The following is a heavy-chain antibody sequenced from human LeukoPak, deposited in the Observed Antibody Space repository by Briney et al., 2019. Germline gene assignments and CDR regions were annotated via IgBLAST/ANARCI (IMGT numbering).Heavy chain of an antibody. V-gene: IGHV3-30*18. CDR2: ISYDGSNE. CDR3: AKGGPYSKFPFDP. J-gene: IGHJ5*02. D-gene: IGHD4-11*01. Sequence: PGGSLRLSCAASGFTFSSHGMHWVRQAPGKGLEWVAVISYDGSNEYYVDSVKGRFTISRDNSKNTLYLQMNSLRAEDTALYYCAKGGPYSKFPFDPWGQGTLVTVFS. CDR1: GFTFSSHG.